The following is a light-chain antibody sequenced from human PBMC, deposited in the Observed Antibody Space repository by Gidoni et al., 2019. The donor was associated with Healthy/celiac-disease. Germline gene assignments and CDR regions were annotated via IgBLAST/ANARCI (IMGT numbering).Light chain of an antibody. CDR3: QQDDNLPPWT. V-gene: IGKV1-33*01. J-gene: IGKJ1*01. Sequence: DIQMTQSPSSLSASVGDRVTITCQASQDISNYLNWYQQKPGKAPKLLIYDASNLETGVPSRFSGSGSGTDFTFTISSLQPEDIATYYCQQDDNLPPWTFGQXTKVEIK. CDR2: DAS. CDR1: QDISNY.